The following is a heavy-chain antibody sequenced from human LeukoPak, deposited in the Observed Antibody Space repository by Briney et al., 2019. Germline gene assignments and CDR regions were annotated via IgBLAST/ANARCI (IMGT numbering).Heavy chain of an antibody. CDR1: GFTFSDYY. D-gene: IGHD1-1*01. Sequence: PGGSLRLSCAVSGFTFSDYYMSWIRQAPGKGLEWLSYVSSSGDTIYYADSVKGRFTISRDNAKNSLYLQIISLRAEDTAVYFCARNHPPRNDGWPLFGYWGRGTLVTVSS. CDR2: VSSSGDTI. J-gene: IGHJ4*02. V-gene: IGHV3-11*01. CDR3: ARNHPPRNDGWPLFGY.